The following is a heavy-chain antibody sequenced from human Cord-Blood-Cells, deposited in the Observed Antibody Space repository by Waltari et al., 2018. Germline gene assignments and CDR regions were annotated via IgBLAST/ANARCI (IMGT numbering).Heavy chain of an antibody. Sequence: QVQLQQWGAGLLKPSETLSLTCTVYGGSFSGYYWSWIRQPPGKGLEWIGEINHSGSTNYSTSLKSRVTISVDTSKNQFSLKLSAVTAADTAVYYCARDGAAAGKPVDYWGQGTLVTVSS. CDR3: ARDGAAAGKPVDY. CDR2: INHSGST. J-gene: IGHJ4*02. V-gene: IGHV4-34*01. CDR1: GGSFSGYY. D-gene: IGHD6-13*01.